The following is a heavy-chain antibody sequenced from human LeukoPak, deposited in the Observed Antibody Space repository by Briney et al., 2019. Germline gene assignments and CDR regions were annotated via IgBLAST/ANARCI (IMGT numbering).Heavy chain of an antibody. V-gene: IGHV5-51*01. CDR1: GYIFPNYW. Sequence: GESPKISCEASGYIFPNYWIGWVRQVPGKGLDWMGLIHPGDSDTRYSPSFQGQVTISVDKSITTAYLQWSSLQASDTAIYFCARVVVVTATHWYFDLWGRGSLVTVFS. D-gene: IGHD2-21*02. CDR2: IHPGDSDT. J-gene: IGHJ2*01. CDR3: ARVVVVTATHWYFDL.